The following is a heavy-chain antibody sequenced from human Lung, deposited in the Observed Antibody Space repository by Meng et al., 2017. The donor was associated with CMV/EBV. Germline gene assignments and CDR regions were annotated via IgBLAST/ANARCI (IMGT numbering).Heavy chain of an antibody. CDR3: AKTEYYDSSGYDK. Sequence: GGSLRLXCAASGFTFSNYAMSWVRQAPGKELEWVSDISGSGSRLYYADSVTGRFTISRDNSKNTLYLQMNSLRAEDTAVYYCAKTEYYDSSGYDKWGQGTLVTVYS. CDR2: ISGSGSRL. V-gene: IGHV3-23*01. CDR1: GFTFSNYA. J-gene: IGHJ4*02. D-gene: IGHD3-22*01.